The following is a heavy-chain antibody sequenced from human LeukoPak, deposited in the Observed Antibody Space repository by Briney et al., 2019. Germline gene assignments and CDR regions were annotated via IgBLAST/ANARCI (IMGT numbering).Heavy chain of an antibody. D-gene: IGHD2-2*01. J-gene: IGHJ3*02. Sequence: PSETLSLTCAVYGGFFSGYYWSWIRQPPGKGLEWIGEINHSGSTNYNPSLKSRVTISVDTSKNQFSLKLSSVTAADTAVYYCARYPIVVVPAATSDDAFDIWGQGTMVTVSS. CDR1: GGFFSGYY. CDR2: INHSGST. V-gene: IGHV4-34*01. CDR3: ARYPIVVVPAATSDDAFDI.